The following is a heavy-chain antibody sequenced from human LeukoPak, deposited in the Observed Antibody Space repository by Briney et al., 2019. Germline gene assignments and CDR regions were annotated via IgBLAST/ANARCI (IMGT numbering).Heavy chain of an antibody. CDR1: GFTFSSYG. CDR3: AKDRSSSWTWTIDY. V-gene: IGHV3-30*18. CDR2: ISYDGSNK. Sequence: GRSLRLSCAASGFTFSSYGMHWVRQAPGKGLEWVALISYDGSNKYYADSVKGRFTISRDNSKNTLYLQMNSLRVEGTAMYYCAKDRSSSWTWTIDYWGQGTLVTVSS. D-gene: IGHD6-13*01. J-gene: IGHJ4*02.